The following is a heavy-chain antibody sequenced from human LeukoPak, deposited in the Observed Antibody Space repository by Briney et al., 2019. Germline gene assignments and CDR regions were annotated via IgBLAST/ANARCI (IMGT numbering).Heavy chain of an antibody. D-gene: IGHD3-22*01. V-gene: IGHV1-69*13. CDR2: IIPIFGTA. CDR1: GGTFSSYS. J-gene: IGHJ4*02. CDR3: ARGWDSSGQMPFLY. Sequence: TSVKVSCKASGGTFSSYSISWVRQAPGQGLEWMGGIIPIFGTAKNAQKFQGRVTITADVSTSTAYMELSSLRSEDTAVYYCARGWDSSGQMPFLYWGQGTLVTVSS.